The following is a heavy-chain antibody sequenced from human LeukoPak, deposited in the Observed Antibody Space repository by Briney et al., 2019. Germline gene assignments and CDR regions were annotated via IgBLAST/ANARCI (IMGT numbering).Heavy chain of an antibody. CDR1: GGSISSYH. CDR3: ARDRVATIRSYFYYYMDV. CDR2: IYTSGGT. D-gene: IGHD5-12*01. J-gene: IGHJ6*03. V-gene: IGHV4-4*07. Sequence: SETLSLTCTVSGGSISSYHWSWIRQPAGKGLEWIGRIYTSGGTNYNPSLKSRVTMSVDTSKNQFSLKLSSVTAADTAVYYCARDRVATIRSYFYYYMDVWGKGTTVTVSS.